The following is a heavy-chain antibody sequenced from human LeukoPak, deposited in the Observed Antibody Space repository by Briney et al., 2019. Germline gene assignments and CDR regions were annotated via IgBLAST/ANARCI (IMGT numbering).Heavy chain of an antibody. CDR1: GFTFDDYG. D-gene: IGHD3-10*01. CDR2: INWNGGST. J-gene: IGHJ3*02. Sequence: GGSLRLSCAVYGFTFDDYGMSWVRQAPGKGLEWVSGINWNGGSTGYADSVKGRFTISRDNSKNTLSLQMNSLRAEDTAVYYCATFYGSGKGGAFDIWGQGTMVTVSS. V-gene: IGHV3-20*04. CDR3: ATFYGSGKGGAFDI.